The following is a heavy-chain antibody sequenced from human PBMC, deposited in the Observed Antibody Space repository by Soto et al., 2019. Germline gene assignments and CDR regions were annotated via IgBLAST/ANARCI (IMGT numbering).Heavy chain of an antibody. CDR2: ISGSGGST. CDR3: AKENGYGSSWFGFDY. V-gene: IGHV3-23*01. Sequence: EVQLLESGGGLVQPGGSLRLSCAASGFTFSSYAMSWVRQAPGKGLEWVSAISGSGGSTYYADSVKGRFTISRDNSKDTLYLQPNSLRAEDTAVYYCAKENGYGSSWFGFDYWGQGTLVTVSS. D-gene: IGHD6-13*01. CDR1: GFTFSSYA. J-gene: IGHJ4*02.